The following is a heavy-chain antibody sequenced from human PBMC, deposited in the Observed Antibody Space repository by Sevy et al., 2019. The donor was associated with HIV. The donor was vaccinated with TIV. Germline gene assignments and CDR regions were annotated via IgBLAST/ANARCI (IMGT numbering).Heavy chain of an antibody. CDR1: GFTFSDYY. Sequence: GGSLRLSCAASGFTFSDYYMSWIRQAPGKGLEWVSYISSSGSTIYYADSVKGRFTISRDNAKNSLYLQMNSLRAEDTAVYYCAGDLLMSAAAGGLDYWGQGTLVTVSS. CDR3: AGDLLMSAAAGGLDY. CDR2: ISSSGSTI. J-gene: IGHJ4*02. D-gene: IGHD6-13*01. V-gene: IGHV3-11*04.